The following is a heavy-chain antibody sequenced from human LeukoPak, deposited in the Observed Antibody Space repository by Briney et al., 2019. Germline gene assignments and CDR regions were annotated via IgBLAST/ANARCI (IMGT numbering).Heavy chain of an antibody. Sequence: GGSLRLSCAGSGFTFSSYGMHWVRQAPGKGLEWVAVIWSDGSNKYYADSVKGRFTISRDNSKNTLYLQLNSLRAEDTAVYYCAKSTVAFYYFDNWGQGTRVIVSS. V-gene: IGHV3-33*06. J-gene: IGHJ4*02. D-gene: IGHD4-23*01. CDR2: IWSDGSNK. CDR3: AKSTVAFYYFDN. CDR1: GFTFSSYG.